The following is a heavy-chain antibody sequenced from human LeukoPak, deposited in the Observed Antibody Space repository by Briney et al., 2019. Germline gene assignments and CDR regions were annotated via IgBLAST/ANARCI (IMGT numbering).Heavy chain of an antibody. V-gene: IGHV4-59*11. J-gene: IGHJ4*02. CDR1: GVSLSNHY. Sequence: SETLSLTCTVSGVSLSNHYWTWIRQPPGKELEWIGYIYYTSITSYSPSVRSRVTISVDTSKNQFSLKLTSLTAADTAVYYCARGLMNYYFDSWGQGTLVTVSS. CDR3: ARGLMNYYFDS. CDR2: IYYTSIT.